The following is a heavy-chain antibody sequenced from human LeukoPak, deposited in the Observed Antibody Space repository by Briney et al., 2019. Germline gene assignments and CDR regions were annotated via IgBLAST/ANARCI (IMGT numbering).Heavy chain of an antibody. J-gene: IGHJ6*02. CDR3: ARHLATVTASRQYYYYGMDV. CDR1: GFSFTFTKNW. CDR2: IYPVDSDI. D-gene: IGHD4-17*01. Sequence: PGESLKTSCKASGFSFTFTKNWIGWVRQVPGKGLEWMGIIYPVDSDIRYNPSFQGQVTISVDKSISTTYLQWSSLKASDTAIYYCARHLATVTASRQYYYYGMDVWGQGTTVTVSS. V-gene: IGHV5-51*01.